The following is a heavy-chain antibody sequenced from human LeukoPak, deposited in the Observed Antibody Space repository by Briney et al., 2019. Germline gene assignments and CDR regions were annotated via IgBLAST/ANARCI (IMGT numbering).Heavy chain of an antibody. V-gene: IGHV4-31*11. D-gene: IGHD2-21*02. CDR3: ARALVNCGGDCYWDWYFDL. Sequence: SETLSLTCAVSGGSISSGAYYWNWIRQHPGKGLEWIGYIYYSGSTYYNPSLKSRVTISVDTSMNQFSLKLSSVTAADTAVYYCARALVNCGGDCYWDWYFDLWGRGTLVTVSS. J-gene: IGHJ2*01. CDR2: IYYSGST. CDR1: GGSISSGAYY.